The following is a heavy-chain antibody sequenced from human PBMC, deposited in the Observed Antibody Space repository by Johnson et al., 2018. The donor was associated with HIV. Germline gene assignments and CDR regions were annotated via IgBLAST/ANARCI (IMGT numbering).Heavy chain of an antibody. J-gene: IGHJ3*01. CDR2: ITFNGRNK. V-gene: IGHV3-30*02. D-gene: IGHD3-22*01. Sequence: QMQLVAPGGGGGERGREGRGERGGEGGKGRTYGMHWVRQAPGKGLEWVAFITFNGRNKYYGDSLRGRFTLSRDNSMNTVYLDMDSLRAEDPAVFFCAKDSLTTTVVAENDALDVWGQGTTVTVSS. CDR3: AKDSLTTTVVAENDALDV. CDR1: GGKGRTYG.